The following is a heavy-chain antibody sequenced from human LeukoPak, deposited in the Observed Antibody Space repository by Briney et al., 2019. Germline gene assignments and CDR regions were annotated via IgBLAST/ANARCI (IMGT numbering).Heavy chain of an antibody. CDR2: ISWNSGSI. D-gene: IGHD1-14*01. Sequence: GRSLRLSCAASGFTFDDYAMHWVRQAPGKGLEWVSGISWNSGSIGYADSVKGRFTISRDNAKNSLYLQMNSLRAEDMALYYCAKDTARYPRYYMDVWGKGTTVTVSS. CDR1: GFTFDDYA. V-gene: IGHV3-9*03. J-gene: IGHJ6*03. CDR3: AKDTARYPRYYMDV.